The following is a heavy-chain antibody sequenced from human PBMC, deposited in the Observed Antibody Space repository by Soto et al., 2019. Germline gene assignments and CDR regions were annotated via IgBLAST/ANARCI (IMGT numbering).Heavy chain of an antibody. CDR2: IIPILGIA. Sequence: ASVKVSCKASGGTFSSYAISWVRQAPGQGLEWMGGIIPILGIANYAQKFQGRVTITADKSTSTAYMELSSLRSEDTAVYYCAIQSGGYDYYYSYYGMDVWGQGTTVTVSS. D-gene: IGHD5-12*01. CDR1: GGTFSSYA. J-gene: IGHJ6*02. CDR3: AIQSGGYDYYYSYYGMDV. V-gene: IGHV1-69*10.